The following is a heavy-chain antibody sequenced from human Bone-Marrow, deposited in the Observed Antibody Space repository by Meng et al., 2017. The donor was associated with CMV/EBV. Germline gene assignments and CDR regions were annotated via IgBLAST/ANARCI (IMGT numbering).Heavy chain of an antibody. Sequence: KASGYTFTGYYIHWVRQAPGQGLELMGWINPNSGGTKYAQKFQGRVTMTRDRSIRTAYMELSRLRSDDTAVYYCARDQENISTEYFQHWGQGTLVTVSS. V-gene: IGHV1-2*02. D-gene: IGHD1/OR15-1a*01. CDR2: INPNSGGT. J-gene: IGHJ1*01. CDR1: GYTFTGYY. CDR3: ARDQENISTEYFQH.